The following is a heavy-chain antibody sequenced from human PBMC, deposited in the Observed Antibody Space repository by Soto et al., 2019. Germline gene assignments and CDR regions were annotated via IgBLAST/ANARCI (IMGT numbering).Heavy chain of an antibody. J-gene: IGHJ6*03. D-gene: IGHD4-4*01. CDR1: GYTFTSYG. V-gene: IGHV1-18*01. Sequence: ASVKVSCKASGYTFTSYGISWVRQAPGQGLEWMGWISAYNGNTNYAQKLQGRVTMTTDTSTSTAYMELRSLRSDDTAVYYCARDRGATVTAYYMDVWGKGTTVTVSS. CDR2: ISAYNGNT. CDR3: ARDRGATVTAYYMDV.